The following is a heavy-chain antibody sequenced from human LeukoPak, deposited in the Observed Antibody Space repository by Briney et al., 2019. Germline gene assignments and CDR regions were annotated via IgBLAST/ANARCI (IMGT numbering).Heavy chain of an antibody. CDR3: ARVSNSAWYFDY. D-gene: IGHD6-19*01. V-gene: IGHV4-59*01. CDR2: IYYTGSS. J-gene: IGHJ4*02. Sequence: AETLSLTCTVSGASISSYYWSWIRQPPGKRLEWIGYIYYTGSSNYNPSLKSRVTISVDTSKNQLSLKVNSVTAADTAVYYCARVSNSAWYFDYWGQGTLVTVSS. CDR1: GASISSYY.